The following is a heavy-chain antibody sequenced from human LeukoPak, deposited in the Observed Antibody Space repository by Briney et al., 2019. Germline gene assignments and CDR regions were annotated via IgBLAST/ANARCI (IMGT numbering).Heavy chain of an antibody. D-gene: IGHD3-16*01. CDR1: GFIFSDYA. Sequence: GGSLRLSCAASGFIFSDYAMHWVRQAPGKGLVWVSRIISDGSTTDYADSVKGRFTISRDNAKNSLYLQMNSLRAEDTAVYYCARDQGGVGYWGQGTLVTVSS. CDR2: IISDGSTT. V-gene: IGHV3-74*01. J-gene: IGHJ4*02. CDR3: ARDQGGVGY.